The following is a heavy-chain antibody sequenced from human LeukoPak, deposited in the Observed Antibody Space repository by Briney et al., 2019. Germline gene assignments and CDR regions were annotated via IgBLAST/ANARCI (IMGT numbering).Heavy chain of an antibody. Sequence: SETLSLTCNVSGGSITTSRFYWGWIRQTPGNPLEWIGPFYYTGDTYYNRSLKSRATIAVDTSKDQLFLALSSVTAADTAVYYCVRAVGAVAGPGDWFDPWGPGTLVTVSS. V-gene: IGHV4-39*01. D-gene: IGHD6-19*01. CDR3: VRAVGAVAGPGDWFDP. CDR2: FYYTGDT. J-gene: IGHJ5*02. CDR1: GGSITTSRFY.